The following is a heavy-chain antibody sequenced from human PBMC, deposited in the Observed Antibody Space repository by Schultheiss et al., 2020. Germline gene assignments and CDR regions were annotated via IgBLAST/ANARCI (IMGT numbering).Heavy chain of an antibody. D-gene: IGHD6-13*01. CDR2: ISSSGSTI. CDR1: GFTFSDYY. CDR3: ARDRDAQQLSAFDI. J-gene: IGHJ3*02. V-gene: IGHV3-11*04. Sequence: GGSLRLSCAASGFTFSDYYMSWIRQAPGKGLEWVSYISSSGSTIYYADSVKGRFTISRDNSKNTLYLQMNSLRAEDTAVYYCARDRDAQQLSAFDIWGQGTMVTVSS.